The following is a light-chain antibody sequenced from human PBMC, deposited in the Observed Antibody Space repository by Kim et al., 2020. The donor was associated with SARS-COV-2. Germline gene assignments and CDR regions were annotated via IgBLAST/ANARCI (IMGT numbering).Light chain of an antibody. CDR2: GAS. V-gene: IGKV3-15*01. CDR3: KQYNNWPPVT. CDR1: QGVSSN. J-gene: IGKJ5*01. Sequence: EIVMTQSPATLSVSPGDRATLSCRASQGVSSNLAWFQQKPGQAPSLLIYGASTRATGIPARFSGTGSGKEFTLTTSSLQSEDFEVYYCKQYNNWPPVTFGQGTRLEIK.